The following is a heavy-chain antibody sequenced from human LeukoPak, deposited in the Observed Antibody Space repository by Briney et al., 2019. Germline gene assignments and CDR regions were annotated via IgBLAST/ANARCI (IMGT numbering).Heavy chain of an antibody. Sequence: AGGSLRLSCAVSGFTFSSYAMSWVRQAPEKGLEWVSVITSDGGSTHYAASVKGRFTVTRDNSKNTLYLQMNSLRAEDTAVYYCAKGPNGDSNYFFDYWGQGTLVTVSS. CDR3: AKGPNGDSNYFFDY. CDR1: GFTFSSYA. D-gene: IGHD4-11*01. CDR2: ITSDGGST. J-gene: IGHJ4*02. V-gene: IGHV3-23*01.